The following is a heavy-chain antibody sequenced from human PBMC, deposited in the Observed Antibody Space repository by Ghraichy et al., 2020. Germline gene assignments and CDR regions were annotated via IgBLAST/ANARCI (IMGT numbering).Heavy chain of an antibody. CDR1: GFIFSEFV. D-gene: IGHD3-10*01. CDR2: IRTKPNNYAT. J-gene: IGHJ3*01. Sequence: GESLNISCAASGFIFSEFVMYWVRQAPGKGLECIGRIRTKPNNYATTYAASVKGRFTISRDDSKNTMYLQMKSLKTEDTAVYYCSRPGFGELQNAFDVWGHGTIVTVSS. CDR3: SRPGFGELQNAFDV. V-gene: IGHV3-73*01.